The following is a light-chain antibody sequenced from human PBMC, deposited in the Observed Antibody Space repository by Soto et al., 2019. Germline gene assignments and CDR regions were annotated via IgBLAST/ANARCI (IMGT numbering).Light chain of an antibody. V-gene: IGLV2-14*01. J-gene: IGLJ1*01. CDR3: TSSTTGSLYV. Sequence: QSALTQPASVSASPGQSITISCTGTSSDVGGYKFVSWYQHHPGKAPKLMIYEVNNRPSGVSNRFSGSKSGNTASLTISGLQPEDEADYYCTSSTTGSLYVFGTGTKLTVL. CDR1: SSDVGGYKF. CDR2: EVN.